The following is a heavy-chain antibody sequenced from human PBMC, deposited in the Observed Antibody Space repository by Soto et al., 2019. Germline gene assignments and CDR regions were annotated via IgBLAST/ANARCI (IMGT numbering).Heavy chain of an antibody. CDR3: AKGARVGNYYFDS. CDR1: GFTFSTYG. Sequence: PGGSLRLSCAASGFTFSTYGMHWVRQAPGKGLEWVAFISYGGSYESYADSVKGRFTIYRDNSKTTLSLGMNSLRAEDTAIYFCAKGARVGNYYFDSWGQGTLVTVSS. J-gene: IGHJ4*02. V-gene: IGHV3-30*18. D-gene: IGHD4-4*01. CDR2: ISYGGSYE.